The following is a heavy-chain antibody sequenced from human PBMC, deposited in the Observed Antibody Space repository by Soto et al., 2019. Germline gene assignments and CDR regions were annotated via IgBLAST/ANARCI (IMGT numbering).Heavy chain of an antibody. CDR1: GGSLSSYY. CDR2: IYYSGST. CDR3: ARGTTRYYYYYYMDV. J-gene: IGHJ6*03. D-gene: IGHD3-3*01. Sequence: PSETLSLTCTVSGGSLSSYYWSWVRQPPGKGLEWIGYIYYSGSTNYNPSLKSRVTISVDTSKNQFSLKLSSVTAADTAVYYCARGTTRYYYYYYMDVWGKGTTVTVSS. V-gene: IGHV4-59*01.